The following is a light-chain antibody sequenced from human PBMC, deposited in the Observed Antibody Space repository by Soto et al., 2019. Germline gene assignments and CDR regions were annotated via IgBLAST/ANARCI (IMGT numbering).Light chain of an antibody. CDR2: GAS. Sequence: EIVMTQSPATLSVSPGERATLSCRASQSVYSTLAWYQQKPGQAPRLLIYGASTRATGIPARFSGTGSATEFTLTISSLQSEDSAVYYCQQHNKWPLTFGGGTKVEIK. J-gene: IGKJ4*01. CDR3: QQHNKWPLT. V-gene: IGKV3-15*01. CDR1: QSVYST.